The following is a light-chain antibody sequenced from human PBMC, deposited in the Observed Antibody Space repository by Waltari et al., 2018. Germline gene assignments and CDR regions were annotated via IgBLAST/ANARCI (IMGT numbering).Light chain of an antibody. Sequence: SYELTQSSSVYVSPGQSATITGTGDNQGDKFWNWYQQRPGQAPVLVIHQNTKRPSGIPERFSGSNSGNTATLTISETQPLDEADYYCQAWDSSTVVFGGGTKLTVL. CDR2: QNT. CDR3: QAWDSSTVV. J-gene: IGLJ3*02. CDR1: NQGDKF. V-gene: IGLV3-1*01.